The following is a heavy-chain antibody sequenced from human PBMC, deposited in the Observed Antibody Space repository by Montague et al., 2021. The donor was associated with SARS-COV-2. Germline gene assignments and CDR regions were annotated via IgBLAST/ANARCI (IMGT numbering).Heavy chain of an antibody. V-gene: IGHV4-34*01. Sequence: SETLSLTCAVYDGPFSDYSWTWIRQPPGKGLEWIGEINHRGSTNYNPSLKSRVTISVDTSKNQLSLKMTSVTAADTAVYYCARGRQHINMVVVVVTGGEYYFDFWGQGTLVAVSS. D-gene: IGHD3-22*01. CDR3: ARGRQHINMVVVVVTGGEYYFDF. J-gene: IGHJ4*02. CDR1: DGPFSDYS. CDR2: INHRGST.